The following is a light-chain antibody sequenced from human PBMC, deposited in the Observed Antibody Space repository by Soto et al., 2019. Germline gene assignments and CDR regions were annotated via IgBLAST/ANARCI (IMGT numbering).Light chain of an antibody. CDR2: GAS. J-gene: IGKJ1*01. Sequence: ESVLTQSPGTLSSSQGERGSLSCRASQGVSSSYLAWYQQKPGPAPRLLIYGASSRATGIPDRFSGSGSGTDFTLTISRLEPEDFGVCYCQQYGSAPRTCGQGTRV. CDR1: QGVSSSY. CDR3: QQYGSAPRT. V-gene: IGKV3-20*01.